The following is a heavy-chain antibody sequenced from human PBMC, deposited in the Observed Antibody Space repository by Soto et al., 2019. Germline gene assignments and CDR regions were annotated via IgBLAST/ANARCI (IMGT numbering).Heavy chain of an antibody. CDR3: ARDVCSGGSCYSNWFDP. CDR2: MNPNSGNT. J-gene: IGHJ5*02. V-gene: IGHV1-8*01. Sequence: ASVKVSFKASGYTFTSYDINWVRQATGRGLEWMGWMNPNSGNTGYAQKFQGRVTMTRNTSISTAYMELSGLRSEDTAVYYCARDVCSGGSCYSNWFDPWGQGTLVTVSS. D-gene: IGHD2-15*01. CDR1: GYTFTSYD.